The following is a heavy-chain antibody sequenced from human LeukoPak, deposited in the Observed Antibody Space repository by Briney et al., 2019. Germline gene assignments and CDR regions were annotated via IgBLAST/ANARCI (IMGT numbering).Heavy chain of an antibody. Sequence: SETLSLTCAVYGGSFSGYYWGWIRQPPGKGLEWIGEINHSGSTNYNPSLKSRVTISVDTSKNQFSLKLSSVTAADTAVYYCARGGGDYGDYYWFDPWGQGTLVTVSS. CDR2: INHSGST. D-gene: IGHD4-17*01. CDR3: ARGGGDYGDYYWFDP. V-gene: IGHV4-34*01. CDR1: GGSFSGYY. J-gene: IGHJ5*02.